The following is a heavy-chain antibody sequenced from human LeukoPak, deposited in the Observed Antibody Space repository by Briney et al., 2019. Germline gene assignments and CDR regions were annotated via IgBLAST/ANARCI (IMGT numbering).Heavy chain of an antibody. CDR3: AGSGVLEWGGFDP. Sequence: GGSLRLSCEASGFNFDTFAMSWVRQPPGKGLEWVSSISGTTGVAYYADSVKGRFTISRDNSKNTLYLQMNRLRVEDTAIYYCAGSGVLEWGGFDPWGQGSLVTVSS. J-gene: IGHJ5*02. CDR2: ISGTTGVA. D-gene: IGHD3-3*01. CDR1: GFNFDTFA. V-gene: IGHV3-23*01.